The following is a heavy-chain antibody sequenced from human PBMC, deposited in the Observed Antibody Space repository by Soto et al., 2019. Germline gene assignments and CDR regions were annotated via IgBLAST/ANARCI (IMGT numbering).Heavy chain of an antibody. CDR2: INPNSGGT. CDR1: GYTFTDYY. J-gene: IGHJ3*02. CDR3: ARAGGITGTRSWGGSGAFDI. Sequence: GASVKVSCKASGYTFTDYYMHWVRQAPGQGLECMGWINPNSGGTNYAKKVQGWVTISRDTSLSTAYMDLSRLRSDDTAVYYCARAGGITGTRSWGGSGAFDIWGQGTMVTVSS. V-gene: IGHV1-2*04. D-gene: IGHD1-7*01.